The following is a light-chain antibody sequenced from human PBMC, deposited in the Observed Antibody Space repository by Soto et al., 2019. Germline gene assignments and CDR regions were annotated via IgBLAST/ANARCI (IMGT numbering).Light chain of an antibody. CDR3: QTWGTGYWV. CDR2: LNSDGSH. J-gene: IGLJ3*02. V-gene: IGLV4-69*01. Sequence: VLTQSPSASASLGASVKLTCTLSRGHSSYAIAWHQQQPEKGPRYLMKLNSDGSHSKGDGIPDRFSGSSSGAERYLTISSLQSEDEADYYCQTWGTGYWVFGGGTKLTVL. CDR1: RGHSSYA.